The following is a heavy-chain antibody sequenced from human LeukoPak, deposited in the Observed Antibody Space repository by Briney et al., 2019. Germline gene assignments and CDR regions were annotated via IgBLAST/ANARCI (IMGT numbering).Heavy chain of an antibody. Sequence: PGGSLRLSCGVSGFTLSRHSMNWVRQAPGKGLEWVSSISSSSSYIYYADSVKGRFTISRDNAKNSLYLQMNSLRAEDTAVYYCAELGITMIGGVWGKGTTVTISS. D-gene: IGHD3-10*02. CDR2: ISSSSSYI. J-gene: IGHJ6*04. CDR1: GFTLSRHS. V-gene: IGHV3-21*01. CDR3: AELGITMIGGV.